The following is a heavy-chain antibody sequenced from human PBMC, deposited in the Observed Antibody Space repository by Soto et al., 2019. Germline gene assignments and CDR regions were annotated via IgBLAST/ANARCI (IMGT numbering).Heavy chain of an antibody. Sequence: GGSLRLSCAASGFTFNTYGMHWVRQAPGKGLEWVAVISYDGSIKYYADSVKGRFTISRDNSKNTLYLQINSLRAEDTALYYCAKPWSDIVVVPAAMCDWGQGTLVTVSS. CDR1: GFTFNTYG. J-gene: IGHJ4*02. V-gene: IGHV3-30*18. CDR3: AKPWSDIVVVPAAMCD. CDR2: ISYDGSIK. D-gene: IGHD2-2*01.